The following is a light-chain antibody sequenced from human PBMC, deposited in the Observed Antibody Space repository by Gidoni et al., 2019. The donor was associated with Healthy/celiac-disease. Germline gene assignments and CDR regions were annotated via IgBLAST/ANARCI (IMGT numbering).Light chain of an antibody. CDR2: WAS. Sequence: DFVMTQSPDSLAVSLGERATINCKSSQSVLYSSNNKNYLAWYQQKPGQPPKLLIYWASIRESGVPDRFSGSGSGTDFTLTISSLQAEDVAVYYCQQYYSTPRTFXXXTKVEIK. J-gene: IGKJ1*01. CDR1: QSVLYSSNNKNY. V-gene: IGKV4-1*01. CDR3: QQYYSTPRT.